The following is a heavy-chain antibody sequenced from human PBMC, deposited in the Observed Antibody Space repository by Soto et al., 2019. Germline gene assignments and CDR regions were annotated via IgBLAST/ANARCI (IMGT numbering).Heavy chain of an antibody. Sequence: GGSLRLSCAASGFTFSSYAMHWVRQAPGKGLEWVAVISYDGSNKYYADSVKGRFTISRDNSKNTLYLQMNSLRAEDTAVYYCARWGGYDSPLDYWGQGTLVTVS. V-gene: IGHV3-30-3*01. CDR3: ARWGGYDSPLDY. CDR1: GFTFSSYA. D-gene: IGHD5-12*01. J-gene: IGHJ4*02. CDR2: ISYDGSNK.